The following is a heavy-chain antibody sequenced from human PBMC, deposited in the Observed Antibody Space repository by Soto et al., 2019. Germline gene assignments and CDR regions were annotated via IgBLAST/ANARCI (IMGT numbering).Heavy chain of an antibody. J-gene: IGHJ4*02. CDR1: GYTFSSYH. D-gene: IGHD1-26*01. V-gene: IGHV1-18*01. CDR2: ISAYNGNT. CDR3: ARNARELLLPQN. Sequence: ASVKVSCKASGYTFSSYHISWVRQAPGQGLEWMGWISAYNGNTNYAQKLQGRVTMTTDTSTSTAYMELRSLRSDDTAVYYCARNARELLLPQNWGQGTLVTVSS.